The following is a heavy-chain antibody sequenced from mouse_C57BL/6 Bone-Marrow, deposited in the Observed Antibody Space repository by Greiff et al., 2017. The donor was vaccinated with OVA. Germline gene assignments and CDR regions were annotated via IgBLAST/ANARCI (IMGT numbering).Heavy chain of an antibody. J-gene: IGHJ4*01. Sequence: QVQLQQSGAELVRPGASVKLSCTASGFNIKDDYMHWVKQRPEQGLEWIGDIYPGSGSTNYNEKFKSKATLTVDTSSSTAYMQLSSLTSEDSAVYYCARRGSTVVPFYAMDYWGQGTSVTVSS. V-gene: IGHV1-55*01. CDR1: GFNIKDDY. CDR2: IYPGSGST. CDR3: ARRGSTVVPFYAMDY. D-gene: IGHD1-1*01.